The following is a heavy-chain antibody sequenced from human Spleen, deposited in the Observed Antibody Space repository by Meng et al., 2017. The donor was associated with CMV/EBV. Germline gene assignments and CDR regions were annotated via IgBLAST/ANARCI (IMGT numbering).Heavy chain of an antibody. V-gene: IGHV3-30*02. J-gene: IGHJ6*02. CDR1: GFTFSSYG. Sequence: GESLKISCAASGFTFSSYGMHWVRQAPGKGLGWVAFIRYDGSNKYYADSVKGRFTISRDNSKNTLYLQMNSLRAEDTAVYYCAKDMTTVTTVYYYYYGMDVWGQGTTVTSP. D-gene: IGHD4-11*01. CDR3: AKDMTTVTTVYYYYYGMDV. CDR2: IRYDGSNK.